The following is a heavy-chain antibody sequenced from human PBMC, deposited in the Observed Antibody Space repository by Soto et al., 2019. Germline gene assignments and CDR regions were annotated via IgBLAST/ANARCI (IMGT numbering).Heavy chain of an antibody. CDR3: TRESGTMVRGVIISYYYYYMDV. V-gene: IGHV3-49*03. J-gene: IGHJ6*03. CDR1: GFTFGDYA. Sequence: GGSLRLSCTASGFTFGDYAMSWFRQAPGKGLEWVGFIRSKAYGGTTEYAASVKGRFTISRDDSKSIAYLQMNSLKTEDTAVYYCTRESGTMVRGVIISYYYYYMDVWGKGTTVTVSS. CDR2: IRSKAYGGTT. D-gene: IGHD3-10*01.